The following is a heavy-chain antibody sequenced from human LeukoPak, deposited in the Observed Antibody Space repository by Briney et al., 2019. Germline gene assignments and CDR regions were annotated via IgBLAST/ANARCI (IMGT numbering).Heavy chain of an antibody. Sequence: PGGSLRLSCAASGFMFNGFAMHWVRQAPGKGLEWVALISYDGSNKYYADSVKGRFTISRDNSKNTLYLQMNSLRAEDTAVYYCARGVRGISWLSFDYWGQGALVIVSS. D-gene: IGHD6-13*01. J-gene: IGHJ4*02. CDR2: ISYDGSNK. CDR1: GFMFNGFA. V-gene: IGHV3-30*04. CDR3: ARGVRGISWLSFDY.